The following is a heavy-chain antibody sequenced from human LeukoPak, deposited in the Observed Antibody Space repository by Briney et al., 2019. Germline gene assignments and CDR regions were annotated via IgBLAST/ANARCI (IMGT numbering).Heavy chain of an antibody. CDR2: INPNSGGT. V-gene: IGHV1-2*06. D-gene: IGHD2-8*01. CDR1: GYTFTGYY. Sequence: GASVKVSCKASGYTFTGYYMHWVRQAPGHGLEWMGRINPNSGGTNYAQKFQGRVTMTRDTSISTDYMELSRLRSDDTAVYYCARDNCTNGVCYLFDYWGQGTLVTVSS. CDR3: ARDNCTNGVCYLFDY. J-gene: IGHJ4*02.